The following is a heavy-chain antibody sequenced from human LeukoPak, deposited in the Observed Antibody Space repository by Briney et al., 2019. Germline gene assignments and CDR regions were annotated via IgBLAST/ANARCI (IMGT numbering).Heavy chain of an antibody. CDR2: ISAYNGNT. V-gene: IGHV1-18*01. D-gene: IGHD2-2*02. J-gene: IGHJ4*02. CDR3: ARDQYHY. Sequence: QAPGXXLEWMGWISAYNGNTNYAQKLQGRVTMTTDTSTSTAYMELRSLRSDDTAVYYCARDQYHYWGQGTLVTVSS.